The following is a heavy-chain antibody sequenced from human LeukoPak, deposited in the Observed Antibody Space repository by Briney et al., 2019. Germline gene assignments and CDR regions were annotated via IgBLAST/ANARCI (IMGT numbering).Heavy chain of an antibody. CDR2: ISYDRSNK. Sequence: GRSLRLSCAASGFTFSSYAMHWVRQAPGKGLAWVAVISYDRSNKYYADSVKGRFTISRDNSKNTLYLQMNSLRAEDTAVYYCARGVVVTATIYYFDYWGQGTLVTVSS. J-gene: IGHJ4*02. CDR1: GFTFSSYA. D-gene: IGHD2-21*02. V-gene: IGHV3-30*04. CDR3: ARGVVVTATIYYFDY.